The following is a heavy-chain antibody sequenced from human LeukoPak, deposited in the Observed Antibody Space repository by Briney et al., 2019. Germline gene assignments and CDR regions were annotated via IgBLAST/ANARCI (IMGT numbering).Heavy chain of an antibody. CDR2: ISNEGAT. CDR1: GFSVSASY. J-gene: IGHJ5*02. Sequence: GGSLRLSCAASGFSVSASYMSWVRQAPGKGLESVSVISNEGATYYADSVRGRFTISRDNSKSTLSLQMNSLRAEDTAIYYCVTYRQVMLPFEAWGQGTLVTVSS. V-gene: IGHV3-53*01. CDR3: VTYRQVMLPFEA. D-gene: IGHD5-18*01.